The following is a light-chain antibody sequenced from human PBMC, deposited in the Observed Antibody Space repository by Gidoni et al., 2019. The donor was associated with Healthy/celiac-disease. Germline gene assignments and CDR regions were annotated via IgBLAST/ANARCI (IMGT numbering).Light chain of an antibody. V-gene: IGKV3-15*01. Sequence: EIVMTQSPATLSVSPGESAPLSCRASQSVSSNLAWYQQKPGQAPRLLIYGASTRATGIPARFRASGSGTEFTLTISSLQSEDFAVYYCQQYNNWPYTFGQGTQLEIK. CDR3: QQYNNWPYT. CDR1: QSVSSN. CDR2: GAS. J-gene: IGKJ2*01.